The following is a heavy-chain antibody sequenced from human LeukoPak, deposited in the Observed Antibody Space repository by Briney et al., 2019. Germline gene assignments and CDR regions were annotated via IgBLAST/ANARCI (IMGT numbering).Heavy chain of an antibody. D-gene: IGHD1-7*01. Sequence: TSETLSLTCTVSGGSISSYYWSWIQQPPGKGLEWIGYIYYSGSTNYNPSLKSRVTISVDTSKNQFSMKLSSVTAADTAVYYCARLDLYKLRVIYDYWGQGTLVTVSS. J-gene: IGHJ4*02. CDR2: IYYSGST. V-gene: IGHV4-59*08. CDR3: ARLDLYKLRVIYDY. CDR1: GGSISSYY.